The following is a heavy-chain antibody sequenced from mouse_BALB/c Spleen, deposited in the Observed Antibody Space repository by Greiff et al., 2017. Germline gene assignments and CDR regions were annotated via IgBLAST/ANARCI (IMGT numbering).Heavy chain of an antibody. J-gene: IGHJ4*01. V-gene: IGHV5-6-5*01. CDR3: ARAAYYGNYGAMDY. CDR2: ISSGGST. Sequence: EVHLVESGGGLVKPGGSLKLSCAASGFTFSSYAMSWVRQTPEKRLEWVASISSGGSTYYPDSVKGRFTISRDNARNILYLQMSSLRSEDTAMYYCARAAYYGNYGAMDYWGQGTSVTVSS. CDR1: GFTFSSYA. D-gene: IGHD2-10*01.